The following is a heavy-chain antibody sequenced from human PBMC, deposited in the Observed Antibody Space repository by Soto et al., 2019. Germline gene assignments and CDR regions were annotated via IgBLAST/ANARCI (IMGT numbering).Heavy chain of an antibody. Sequence: PSETLSLTCTVSGGSIRSYYWSWIRQPPGKGLEWIGNIYYSGSTNYNPSLKSRVTISVDTSKNQFSLKLSSVTAADRAVYYCARTYARNFDYWGQGTLVTVSS. D-gene: IGHD3-16*01. J-gene: IGHJ4*02. CDR2: IYYSGST. CDR3: ARTYARNFDY. CDR1: GGSIRSYY. V-gene: IGHV4-59*01.